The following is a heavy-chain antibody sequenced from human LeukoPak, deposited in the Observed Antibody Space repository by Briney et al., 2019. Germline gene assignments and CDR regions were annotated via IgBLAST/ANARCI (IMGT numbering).Heavy chain of an antibody. CDR1: GFTFSNYG. V-gene: IGHV3-30*18. J-gene: IGHJ5*02. CDR3: AKGGQQVVRWWFDP. CDR2: ISYDGSNE. Sequence: PGRSLRLSCAASGFTFSNYGMHWVRQAPGKGLEWVVVISYDGSNEYYADSVKGRFTISRDNPKNTLYLQMNSLRAEDTAVYYCAKGGQQVVRWWFDPWGQGTLVTVSS. D-gene: IGHD6-13*01.